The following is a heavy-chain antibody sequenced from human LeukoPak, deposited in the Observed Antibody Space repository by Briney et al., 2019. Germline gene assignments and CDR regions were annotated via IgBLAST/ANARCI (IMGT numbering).Heavy chain of an antibody. Sequence: SETLSLTCTVPGGSIRNYYWSWIRPPPGKGMEWIGYIFYSGSTNYNPSLKSRVTMSLDTSKSHFSLKLSSVTAADTAVYYCARGASPDFWGQGTLVTVSS. CDR2: IFYSGST. J-gene: IGHJ4*02. CDR1: GGSIRNYY. V-gene: IGHV4-59*01. CDR3: ARGASPDF.